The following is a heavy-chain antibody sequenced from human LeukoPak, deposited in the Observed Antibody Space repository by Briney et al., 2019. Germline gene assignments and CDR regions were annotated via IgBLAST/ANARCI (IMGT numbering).Heavy chain of an antibody. CDR3: ARSTIFGVVIIRGDYMDV. J-gene: IGHJ6*03. V-gene: IGHV4-39*07. Sequence: SETLSLTCTVSGGSINSSGYYWGWIRRPPGKGLDWIGSQYYSGSTYYNPSLKSRVTISVDTSKNQFSLKLSSVTAADTAVYYCARSTIFGVVIIRGDYMDVWGKGTTVTVSS. CDR2: QYYSGST. CDR1: GGSINSSGYY. D-gene: IGHD3-3*01.